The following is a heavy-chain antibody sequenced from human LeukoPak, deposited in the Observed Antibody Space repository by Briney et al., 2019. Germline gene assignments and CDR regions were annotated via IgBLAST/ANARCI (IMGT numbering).Heavy chain of an antibody. Sequence: ASVKVSCKASGYTFTGYYMHWVRQDPGQGLEWMGWINPNSGGTNYAQKFQGRVTMTRDTSISTAYMELSRLRSDDTAVYYCARADIVVVPARYNWFDPWGQGTLVTVSS. J-gene: IGHJ5*02. CDR3: ARADIVVVPARYNWFDP. V-gene: IGHV1-2*02. CDR2: INPNSGGT. D-gene: IGHD2-2*01. CDR1: GYTFTGYY.